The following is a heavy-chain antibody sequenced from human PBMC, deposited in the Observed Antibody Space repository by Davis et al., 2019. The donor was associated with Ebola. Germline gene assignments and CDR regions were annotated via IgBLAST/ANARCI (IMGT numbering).Heavy chain of an antibody. CDR3: ARDRITPHYYYYGMDV. D-gene: IGHD2-15*01. V-gene: IGHV4-34*01. CDR1: GGSFSGYY. J-gene: IGHJ6*02. CDR2: INHSGST. Sequence: PSETLSLTCAVYGGSFSGYYWSWIRQPPGKGLEWIGEINHSGSTNYNPSLKSRVTISVDTSKNHFSLKLSSVTAADTAVYYCARDRITPHYYYYGMDVWGQGTTVTVSS.